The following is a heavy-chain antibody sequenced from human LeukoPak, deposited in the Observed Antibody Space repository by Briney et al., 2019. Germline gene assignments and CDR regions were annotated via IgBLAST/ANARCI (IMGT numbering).Heavy chain of an antibody. D-gene: IGHD2-2*01. CDR3: ARGGTRSHYYYYGMDV. V-gene: IGHV4-34*01. Sequence: SETLSLTCAVYGVSFSGYYWSWIRQPPGKGLEWIGEINHSGSTNYNPSLKSRVTISVDTSKNQFSLKLSSVTAADTAVYYCARGGTRSHYYYYGMDVWGQGTTVTVSS. CDR2: INHSGST. CDR1: GVSFSGYY. J-gene: IGHJ6*02.